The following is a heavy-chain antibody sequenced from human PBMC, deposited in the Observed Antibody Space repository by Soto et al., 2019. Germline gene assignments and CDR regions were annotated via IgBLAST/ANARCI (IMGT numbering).Heavy chain of an antibody. CDR1: GGTFSTYP. Sequence: QVQLVQSGAEVKKPGSSVKVSCKASGGTFSTYPISWVRQAPGQGLEWMGGINPIFGTANHAQKLQGRVTITADESTTTAYMQLSSLRSDDTAVYYCARLRASNYEAYQHWGQGTLVTVSS. J-gene: IGHJ1*01. D-gene: IGHD4-4*01. CDR2: INPIFGTA. V-gene: IGHV1-69*12. CDR3: ARLRASNYEAYQH.